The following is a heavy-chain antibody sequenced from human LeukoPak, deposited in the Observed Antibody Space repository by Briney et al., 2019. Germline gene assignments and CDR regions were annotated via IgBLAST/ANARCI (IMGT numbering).Heavy chain of an antibody. D-gene: IGHD2-15*01. CDR2: IYTSGST. CDR3: ARYVVVVAAAYYFDY. J-gene: IGHJ4*02. V-gene: IGHV4-61*02. Sequence: SETLSLTCTVSGGSISSGSYYWSWIRQPAGKGLGLIGRIYTSGSTNYNPSLKSRVTISVDTSKNQFSLKLSSVTAADTAVYYCARYVVVVAAAYYFDYWGQGTLVTVSS. CDR1: GGSISSGSYY.